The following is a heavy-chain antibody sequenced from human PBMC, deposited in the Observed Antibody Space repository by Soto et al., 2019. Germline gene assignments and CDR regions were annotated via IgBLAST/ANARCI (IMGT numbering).Heavy chain of an antibody. CDR1: GFTFSSYG. CDR3: SPALDV. Sequence: QVQLVESGGGVVQPGRSLRLSCAASGFTFSSYGMHWVRQAPGKGLEWVAVISYDGSNTYYADSVKGRFTISRDNSKNTLYLQMNSLRAEDTAVYYCSPALDVWGQGTTVTVSS. V-gene: IGHV3-30*03. CDR2: ISYDGSNT. D-gene: IGHD2-2*01. J-gene: IGHJ6*02.